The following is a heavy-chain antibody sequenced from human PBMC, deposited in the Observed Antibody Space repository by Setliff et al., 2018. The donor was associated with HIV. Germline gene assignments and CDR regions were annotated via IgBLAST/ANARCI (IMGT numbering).Heavy chain of an antibody. J-gene: IGHJ6*03. V-gene: IGHV3-53*01. CDR1: GFTFSNYA. D-gene: IGHD4-4*01. Sequence: GGSLRLSCAASGFTFSNYAMTWVRQAPGKGLEWVSVLYSGGNTYYADSVKGRFTISRDNSKNTLYLQMNGLRAEDTAVYYCARERGKTTVPFYYYYMDVWGKGTTVTVSS. CDR2: LYSGGNT. CDR3: ARERGKTTVPFYYYYMDV.